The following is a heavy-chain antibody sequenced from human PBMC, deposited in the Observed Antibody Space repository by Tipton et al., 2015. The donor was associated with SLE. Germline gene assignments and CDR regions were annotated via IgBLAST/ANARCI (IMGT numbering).Heavy chain of an antibody. CDR1: GGSFSGYF. CDR3: ARGLTGTVAEH. Sequence: TLSLTCAMYGGSFSGYFWSWIRQPPGKGLEWIGEIKHIGEIKHSETTNYNPSLKSRGTISTDTSKNQFSLKLTSVTAADTAVYYCARGLTGTVAEHWGQGTLITVSS. V-gene: IGHV4-34*01. D-gene: IGHD1-7*01. J-gene: IGHJ1*01. CDR2: IKHSETT.